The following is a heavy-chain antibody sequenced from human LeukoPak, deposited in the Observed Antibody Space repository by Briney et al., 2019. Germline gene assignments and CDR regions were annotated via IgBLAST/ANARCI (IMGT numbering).Heavy chain of an antibody. J-gene: IGHJ4*02. CDR2: IYKDGST. Sequence: QPGGSLRLSCEISGVTVSDNFLSWVRQAPGKGPEWISVIYKDGSTYYADSVKGRFTISRDIDKNTLHLEMNGLRVEDTAVYYCARGTPKIAVALFDYWGQGTLVIVSS. V-gene: IGHV3-53*01. D-gene: IGHD6-19*01. CDR3: ARGTPKIAVALFDY. CDR1: GVTVSDNF.